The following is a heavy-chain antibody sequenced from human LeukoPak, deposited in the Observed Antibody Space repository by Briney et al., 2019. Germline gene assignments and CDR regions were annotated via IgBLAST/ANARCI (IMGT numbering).Heavy chain of an antibody. CDR2: IYYSGST. CDR3: AREVAAGSYRGFDY. Sequence: SQTLSLTCTVSGGSISSGDYYWSWIRQPPGKGLEWIGYIYYSGSTYYNPSLKSRVTMSVDTSKNQFSLKVNSVTAADTATYFCAREVAAGSYRGFDYWGQGTLVTVSS. CDR1: GGSISSGDYY. V-gene: IGHV4-30-4*01. D-gene: IGHD6-19*01. J-gene: IGHJ4*01.